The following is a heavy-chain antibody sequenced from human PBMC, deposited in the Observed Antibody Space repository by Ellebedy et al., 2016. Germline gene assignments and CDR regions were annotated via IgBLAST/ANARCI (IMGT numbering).Heavy chain of an antibody. CDR2: ISYDGSNK. J-gene: IGHJ6*02. CDR1: GFTFSSYA. CDR3: ARAPSIVAGRYYYYYGMDV. Sequence: GESLKISXAASGFTFSSYAMHWVRQAPGKGLEWVAVISYDGSNKYYADSVKGRFTISRDNSKNTLYLQMNSLRAEDTAVYYCARAPSIVAGRYYYYYGMDVWGQGTTVTVSS. D-gene: IGHD6-19*01. V-gene: IGHV3-30-3*01.